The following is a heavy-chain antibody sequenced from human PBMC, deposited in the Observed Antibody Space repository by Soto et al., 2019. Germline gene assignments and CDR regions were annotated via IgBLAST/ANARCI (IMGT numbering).Heavy chain of an antibody. CDR2: IYPGDSDT. CDR1: GYSFTSYW. D-gene: IGHD6-13*01. J-gene: IGHJ5*02. V-gene: IGHV5-51*01. Sequence: PGESLKISCKGSGYSFTSYWIGWVRQMPGKGLEWMGIIYPGDSDTRYSPSFQGQVTISADKSISTAYLQWSSLKASDTAMYYCARSAQQLAPPTHWFDPWGQGTLVTVSS. CDR3: ARSAQQLAPPTHWFDP.